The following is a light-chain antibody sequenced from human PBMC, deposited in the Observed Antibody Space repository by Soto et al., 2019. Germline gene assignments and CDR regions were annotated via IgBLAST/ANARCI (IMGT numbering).Light chain of an antibody. V-gene: IGKV3-15*01. CDR1: QSINSE. J-gene: IGKJ2*01. CDR2: GAS. CDR3: QQAHNGHLA. Sequence: EIVMTQSPATLSLSPGERAALSCRASQSINSELALYQQKPGQPPRLLIYGASTRATGVPARFTGSESGSEFTLNISGRQSEDFAVYYCQQAHNGHLAFGQGTRLEI.